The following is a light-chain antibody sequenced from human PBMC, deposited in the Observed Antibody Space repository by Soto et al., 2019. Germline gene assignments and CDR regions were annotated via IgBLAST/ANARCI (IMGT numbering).Light chain of an antibody. CDR2: GAS. V-gene: IGKV3-20*01. CDR3: QQYGGSPIT. J-gene: IGKJ5*01. CDR1: QSVTSK. Sequence: VWTQSPGTLSWSPGDRATLSCGASQSVTSKLAWYQQKPGQAPRLLISGASNRATGIPDRFSGSGSGTDFTLTISRLEPDDFALYFCQQYGGSPITFGLGTQLEIK.